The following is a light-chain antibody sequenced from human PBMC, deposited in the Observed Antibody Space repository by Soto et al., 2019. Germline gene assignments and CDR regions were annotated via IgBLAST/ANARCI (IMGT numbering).Light chain of an antibody. V-gene: IGLV2-8*01. CDR2: EVN. Sequence: QSVLTQPPSASGSPGQSVAISCTGTSSDVGGYNYVSWYQQHPGKAPKLMIYEVNKRPSGVPDRFSGSKSGNTASLTVSGPQAEDEADYYCSSYTSSSTLGYVFGTGTKVTVL. CDR1: SSDVGGYNY. J-gene: IGLJ1*01. CDR3: SSYTSSSTLGYV.